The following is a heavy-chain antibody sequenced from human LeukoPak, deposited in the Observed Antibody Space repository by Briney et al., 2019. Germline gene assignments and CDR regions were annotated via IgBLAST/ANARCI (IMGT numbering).Heavy chain of an antibody. V-gene: IGHV4-4*07. D-gene: IGHD3-22*01. Sequence: SETLSLTCTASGGSISSYYWSWIRQPAGKGLEWIGRIYTSGSTNYNPSLKSRATISVDKSKNQFSLKLSSVTAADTAVYYCARESYYYDSSGYPYWYFDLWGRGTLATVSS. CDR1: GGSISSYY. CDR2: IYTSGST. CDR3: ARESYYYDSSGYPYWYFDL. J-gene: IGHJ2*01.